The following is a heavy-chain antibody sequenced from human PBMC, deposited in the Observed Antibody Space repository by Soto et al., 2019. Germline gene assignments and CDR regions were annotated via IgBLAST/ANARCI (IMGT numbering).Heavy chain of an antibody. J-gene: IGHJ5*02. CDR3: ARQPRFSSSSDWFDP. V-gene: IGHV5-51*01. CDR2: IYPSDSDT. CDR1: GYSFSTYW. Sequence: GESLKISCKGSGYSFSTYWIAWVRQMPGKGLEWMGIIYPSDSDTRYSPSFQGQVTISADTSISTAYLQWGSLKASDTAIYYCARQPRFSSSSDWFDPWGQGTQGTVSS. D-gene: IGHD6-6*01.